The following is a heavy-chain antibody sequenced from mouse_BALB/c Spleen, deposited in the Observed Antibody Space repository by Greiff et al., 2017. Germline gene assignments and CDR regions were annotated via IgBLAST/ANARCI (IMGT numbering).Heavy chain of an antibody. V-gene: IGHV5-12-2*01. J-gene: IGHJ1*01. CDR3: ARHEKGYYGSSPYWYFDV. D-gene: IGHD1-1*01. CDR1: GFTFSSYT. CDR2: ISNGGGST. Sequence: EVKVVESGGGLVQPGGSLKLSCAASGFTFSSYTMSWVRQTPEKRLEWVAYISNGGGSTYYPDTVKGRFTISRDNAKNTLYLQMSSLKSEDTAMYYCARHEKGYYGSSPYWYFDVWGAGTTVTVSS.